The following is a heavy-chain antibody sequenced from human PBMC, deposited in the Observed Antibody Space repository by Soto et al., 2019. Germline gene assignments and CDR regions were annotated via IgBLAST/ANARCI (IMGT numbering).Heavy chain of an antibody. Sequence: PEETLSLTCAVYGGSFSGYYWSWIRQPPGKGLEWIGEINHSGSTNYNPSLKSRVTISVDTSKNQFSLKLSSVTAADTAVYYCARGGWGIVVVVAATRVFDYWGQGTLVTVSS. D-gene: IGHD2-15*01. CDR2: INHSGST. V-gene: IGHV4-34*01. J-gene: IGHJ4*02. CDR3: ARGGWGIVVVVAATRVFDY. CDR1: GGSFSGYY.